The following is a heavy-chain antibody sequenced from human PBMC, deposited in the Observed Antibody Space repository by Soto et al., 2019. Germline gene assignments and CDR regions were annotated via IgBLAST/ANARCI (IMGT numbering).Heavy chain of an antibody. J-gene: IGHJ6*02. Sequence: QVQLVESGGGVVQPGRSLRLSCAASGFTFSSYGMHWVRQAPGKGLEWVGVISYDGSNKYYADSVKGRFTISRDNSKNTLYLQMNSLRAEDTAVYYCAKDPRGWYRGYYYGMDVWGQGTTVTVSS. CDR3: AKDPRGWYRGYYYGMDV. CDR1: GFTFSSYG. D-gene: IGHD6-19*01. V-gene: IGHV3-30*18. CDR2: ISYDGSNK.